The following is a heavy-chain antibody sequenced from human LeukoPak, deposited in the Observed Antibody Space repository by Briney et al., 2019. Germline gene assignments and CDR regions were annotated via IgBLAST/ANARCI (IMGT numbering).Heavy chain of an antibody. D-gene: IGHD1-1*01. CDR3: ARSTGTPRPDAFDI. V-gene: IGHV4-59*01. J-gene: IGHJ3*02. CDR2: IYYSGST. Sequence: SETLSLTCTVSGGSISSYYWSWIRQPPGKGLEWIGYIYYSGSTNYNPSLKSRVTISVDTSKNQFSLKLSSVTAADTAVYYCARSTGTPRPDAFDIWGQGTMVTVSS. CDR1: GGSISSYY.